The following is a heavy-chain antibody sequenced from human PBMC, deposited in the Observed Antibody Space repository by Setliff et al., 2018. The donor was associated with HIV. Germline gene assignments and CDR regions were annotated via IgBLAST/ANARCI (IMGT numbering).Heavy chain of an antibody. V-gene: IGHV7-4-1*02. D-gene: IGHD3-22*01. J-gene: IGHJ3*02. Sequence: GASVKVSCKASGYAFASYGLNWVRQAPGQGLEWMGWINTHSGNPTYAQAFTGRFVFSLDTSVSTAYLQISSLRAEDTAVYYCARFHDSGASYSDDAFDIWGQGTMVTVSS. CDR2: INTHSGNP. CDR1: GYAFASYG. CDR3: ARFHDSGASYSDDAFDI.